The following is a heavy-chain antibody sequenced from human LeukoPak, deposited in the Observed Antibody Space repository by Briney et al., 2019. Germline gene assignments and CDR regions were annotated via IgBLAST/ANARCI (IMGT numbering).Heavy chain of an antibody. CDR1: GFTSSTYA. Sequence: PGGSLRLSCAASGFTSSTYAMSWVRQAPGKGLEWVSAISGSGGSTYYADSVKGRFTISRDNSKNTLYLQMNSLRAEDTAVYYCANPLFSWLDKNFDYWGQGTLVTVSS. J-gene: IGHJ4*02. CDR2: ISGSGGST. V-gene: IGHV3-23*01. D-gene: IGHD2-21*01. CDR3: ANPLFSWLDKNFDY.